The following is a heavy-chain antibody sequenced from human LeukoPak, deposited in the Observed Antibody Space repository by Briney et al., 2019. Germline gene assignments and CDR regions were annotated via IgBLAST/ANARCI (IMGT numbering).Heavy chain of an antibody. CDR2: ISYDGSNK. CDR3: ARPLSLRAYNWFDP. D-gene: IGHD2/OR15-2a*01. CDR1: GFTFSTYA. Sequence: GGSLRLSCAASGFTFSTYAMYWVRQAPGKGLEWVAVISYDGSNKYYADSVKGRFTISRDNSKDTLYLQMNSLRAEDTAVYYCARPLSLRAYNWFDPWGQGTLVTVSS. V-gene: IGHV3-30-3*01. J-gene: IGHJ5*02.